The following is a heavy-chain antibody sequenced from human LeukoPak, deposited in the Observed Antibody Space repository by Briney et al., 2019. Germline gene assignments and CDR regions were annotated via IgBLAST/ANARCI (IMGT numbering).Heavy chain of an antibody. Sequence: ASVKVSCKASGYTFTGYYMHWVRQAPGQGLEWMGWINPNSGGTNYAQKFQGRVTMTRDTSISTAYMELSRLGSDDTAVYYCARDRYDSSGYYWNYYYYYMDVWGKGTTVTVSS. D-gene: IGHD3-22*01. J-gene: IGHJ6*03. V-gene: IGHV1-2*02. CDR3: ARDRYDSSGYYWNYYYYYMDV. CDR2: INPNSGGT. CDR1: GYTFTGYY.